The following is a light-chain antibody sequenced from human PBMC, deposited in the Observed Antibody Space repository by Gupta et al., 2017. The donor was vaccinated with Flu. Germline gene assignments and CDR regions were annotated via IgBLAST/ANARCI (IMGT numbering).Light chain of an antibody. CDR1: QSIGRY. CDR2: AVS. Sequence: DIQVTQSPSSLSASLGDRVTITCRASQSIGRYLNWYQQKPGKAPELLVYAVSNLQNGAPSGFSGSGSGTDFTLTISSLQPEDLGTYFCQQTYTIPLFTFGPGTTVNIK. CDR3: QQTYTIPLFT. J-gene: IGKJ3*01. V-gene: IGKV1-39*01.